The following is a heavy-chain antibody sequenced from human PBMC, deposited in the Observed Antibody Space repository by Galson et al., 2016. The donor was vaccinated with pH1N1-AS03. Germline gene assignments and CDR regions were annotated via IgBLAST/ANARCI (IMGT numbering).Heavy chain of an antibody. J-gene: IGHJ4*02. D-gene: IGHD2-8*01. V-gene: IGHV2-5*02. Sequence: PALVKPPQTLTLTCSFSGFSLSTGGVHVAWIRQPPGKALEWLALIFWDGETRYRPSLTSRLTITKDTSKNGVVLTMTNMDPVDTATYYCARSTHVNEGLDFWGQGTLVTVSS. CDR3: ARSTHVNEGLDF. CDR2: IFWDGET. CDR1: GFSLSTGGVH.